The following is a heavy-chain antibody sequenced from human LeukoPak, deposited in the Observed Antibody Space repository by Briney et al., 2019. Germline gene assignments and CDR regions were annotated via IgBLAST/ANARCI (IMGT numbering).Heavy chain of an antibody. CDR3: AREPQEGYDILTGYYTY. CDR2: ISNDGSST. V-gene: IGHV3-74*01. CDR1: GFTFSVYW. D-gene: IGHD3-9*01. J-gene: IGHJ4*02. Sequence: PGGSLRLSCAASGFTFSVYWMHWVRQAPGKGLVWVSRISNDGSSTTYADSVKGRFTISRDDAKNTVYLQMNSLRAEDTAVYYCAREPQEGYDILTGYYTYWGQGTLVTVSS.